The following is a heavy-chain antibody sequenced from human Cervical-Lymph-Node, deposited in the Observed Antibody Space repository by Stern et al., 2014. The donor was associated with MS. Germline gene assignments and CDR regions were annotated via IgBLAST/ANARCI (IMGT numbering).Heavy chain of an antibody. J-gene: IGHJ4*02. CDR1: GNTFTDYY. Sequence: VQLVESGAEVKKTGASVKVSCQTSGNTFTDYYLHWVRQAPGQGLEWIGRINPSGGSTSYAQKFQGRVTLTRDTSTGTVYMELSSLRSEDTAVYYCALMTTVTRGFDYWGQGTLVTVSS. CDR3: ALMTTVTRGFDY. V-gene: IGHV1-46*01. D-gene: IGHD4-17*01. CDR2: INPSGGST.